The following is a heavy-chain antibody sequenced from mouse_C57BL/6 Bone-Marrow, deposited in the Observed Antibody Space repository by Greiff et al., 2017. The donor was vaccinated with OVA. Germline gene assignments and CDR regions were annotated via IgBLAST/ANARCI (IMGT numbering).Heavy chain of an antibody. V-gene: IGHV1-39*01. Sequence: VQLKQPGPELVKPGASVKISCKASGYSFTDYYMNWVKQSHGKSLEWIGVINPNYGTTSYNQKFKGKATLTVDQSASTAYMQLNSLTSEDSAVDYCAKGGLRPAWFAYWGQGTLVTVSA. CDR2: INPNYGTT. CDR1: GYSFTDYY. CDR3: AKGGLRPAWFAY. D-gene: IGHD2-4*01. J-gene: IGHJ3*01.